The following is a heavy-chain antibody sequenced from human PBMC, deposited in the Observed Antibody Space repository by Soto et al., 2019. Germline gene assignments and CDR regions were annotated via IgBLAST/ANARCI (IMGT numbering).Heavy chain of an antibody. CDR1: GFTFDDYA. V-gene: IGHV3-9*01. CDR2: INGNSGST. CDR3: VKDASTDSYCGQFRH. J-gene: IGHJ4*02. Sequence: AGGSLRLSCAVSGFTFDDYAMRWVRQVPGKGLEWVAGINGNSGSTGYAETLQGRFAITRDTAKNTPHMEMNSLSAEDTAVYYCVKDASTDSYCGQFRHWGQGTLVTVSS. D-gene: IGHD2-8*02.